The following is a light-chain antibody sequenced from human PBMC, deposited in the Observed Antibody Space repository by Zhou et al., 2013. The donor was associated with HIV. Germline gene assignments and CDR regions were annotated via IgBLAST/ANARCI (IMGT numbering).Light chain of an antibody. Sequence: EIVLTQSPGTLSLSPGERATLSCRASQSVSSSYLAWYQQKPGQAPRLLIYGASSRATGIPGRFSGSGSGTEFTLTISSLQSEDFAVYYCQKYSNWPGTFGRGTKVEIK. V-gene: IGKV3-20*01. CDR2: GAS. CDR1: QSVSSSY. CDR3: QKYSNWPGT. J-gene: IGKJ1*01.